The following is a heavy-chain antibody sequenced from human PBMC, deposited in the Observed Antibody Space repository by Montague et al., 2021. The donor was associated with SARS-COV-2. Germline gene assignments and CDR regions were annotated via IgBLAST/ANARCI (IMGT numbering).Heavy chain of an antibody. V-gene: IGHV4-39*01. Sequence: SETLSLTCTVSGGSITSSAYYWSWICQSPGKGLEWIGTIYYSGNTYSNPYMKSSLSISMATSKTQVSLKINSVTAADTAVYFCASLGSPAYCGGDCYLSDCGTDVWGQGTRVTVSS. D-gene: IGHD2-21*02. CDR3: ASLGSPAYCGGDCYLSDCGTDV. CDR1: GGSITSSAYY. J-gene: IGHJ6*02. CDR2: IYYSGNT.